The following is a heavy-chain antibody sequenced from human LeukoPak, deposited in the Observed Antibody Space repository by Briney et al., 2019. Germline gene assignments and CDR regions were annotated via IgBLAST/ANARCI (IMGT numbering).Heavy chain of an antibody. V-gene: IGHV4-34*01. CDR2: INHSGST. J-gene: IGHJ5*02. D-gene: IGHD3-3*01. Sequence: SETLSLTCAVYGGSFSGYYWSWIRQPPGKGLEWIGEINHSGSTNYNPSLKSRVTISVDTSKNQFSLKLSSVTAADTAVYYCARHNPTIFGVVIPNWFDPWGQGTLVTVSS. CDR1: GGSFSGYY. CDR3: ARHNPTIFGVVIPNWFDP.